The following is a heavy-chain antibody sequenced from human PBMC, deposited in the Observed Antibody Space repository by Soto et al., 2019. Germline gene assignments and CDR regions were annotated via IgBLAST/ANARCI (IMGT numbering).Heavy chain of an antibody. V-gene: IGHV1-3*01. CDR2: INAGNGNT. J-gene: IGHJ6*02. CDR1: GYTFTGYA. Sequence: VASVKVSCKASGYTFTGYAMHWVRQAPGQRLEWMGWINAGNGNTKYSQKFQGRVTITRDTSASTAYMELSSLRSEDTAVYYCARDRGVIAAALRVYYGMDVWGQGTTVTVSS. CDR3: ARDRGVIAAALRVYYGMDV. D-gene: IGHD6-13*01.